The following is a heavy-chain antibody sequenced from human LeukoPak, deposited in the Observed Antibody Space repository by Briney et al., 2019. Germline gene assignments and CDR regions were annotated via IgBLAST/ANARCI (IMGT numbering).Heavy chain of an antibody. D-gene: IGHD3-22*01. CDR3: ARDTRGYYYDSSGYYVDY. V-gene: IGHV4-38-2*02. CDR1: GYSISSGYY. J-gene: IGHJ4*02. Sequence: SETLSLTCTVSGYSISSGYYWGWIRQPPGKGLEWIGSIYHSGSTYYNPSLKSRVTISVDTSKNQFSLKLSSVTAADTAVYYCARDTRGYYYDSSGYYVDYWGQGTLVTVSS. CDR2: IYHSGST.